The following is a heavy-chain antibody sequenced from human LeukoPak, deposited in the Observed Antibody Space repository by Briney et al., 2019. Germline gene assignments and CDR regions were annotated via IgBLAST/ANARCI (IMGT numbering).Heavy chain of an antibody. V-gene: IGHV3-23*01. CDR3: AKDAVFYYGSGSYYPYYYYYMDV. CDR2: VSGSGGTT. Sequence: GGSLRLSCAASGFTFSSYAMSWVRQAPGKGLEWVSGVSGSGGTTYYADSVKGRFTISRDNSKNTLYLQMNSLRAEDTAVYYCAKDAVFYYGSGSYYPYYYYYMDVWGKGTTVTISS. CDR1: GFTFSSYA. D-gene: IGHD3-10*01. J-gene: IGHJ6*03.